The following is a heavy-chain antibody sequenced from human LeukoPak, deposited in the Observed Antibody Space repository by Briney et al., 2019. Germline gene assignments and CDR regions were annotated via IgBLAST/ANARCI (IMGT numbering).Heavy chain of an antibody. CDR3: ARVSYGRNCETTSCYVDY. D-gene: IGHD2-2*01. J-gene: IGHJ4*02. V-gene: IGHV1-46*01. CDR2: INPNSGSI. CDR1: GYTFTNYY. Sequence: ASVTVSCKASGYTFTNYYIHWIRQAPGQGLEWVGMINPNSGSINYAQKFRDRVAMTRDTSTNTVYVELSSLRSENTAVYYCARVSYGRNCETTSCYVDYWGQGTLVPVSS.